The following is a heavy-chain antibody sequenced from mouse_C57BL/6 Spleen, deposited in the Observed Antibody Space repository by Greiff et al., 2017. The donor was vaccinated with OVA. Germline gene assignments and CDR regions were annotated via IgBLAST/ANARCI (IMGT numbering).Heavy chain of an antibody. V-gene: IGHV5-17*01. CDR2: ISSGSSTI. D-gene: IGHD2-5*01. CDR3: ARAYYSNEFAY. CDR1: GFTFSDYG. Sequence: EVMLVESGGGLVKPGGSLKLSCAASGFTFSDYGMHWVRQAPEKGLEWVAYISSGSSTIYYADTVKGRFPLSRDNAKNTLFLQMTSLRSEDTAMYYCARAYYSNEFAYWGQGTLVTVSA. J-gene: IGHJ3*01.